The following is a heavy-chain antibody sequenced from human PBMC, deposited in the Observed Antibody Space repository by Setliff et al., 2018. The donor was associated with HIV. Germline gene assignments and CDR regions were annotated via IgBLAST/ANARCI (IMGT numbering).Heavy chain of an antibody. Sequence: SETLSLTCTVSGGSISSYYWSWIRQPPGKGLEWIGYIYYSGSTNYNPSLKSRVTISVDTSKNQFSLKLSSVTAADTAVYYCARHRSYGDYDPNWFDPWGQGTLVTVSS. CDR1: GGSISSYY. CDR3: ARHRSYGDYDPNWFDP. J-gene: IGHJ5*02. D-gene: IGHD4-17*01. V-gene: IGHV4-59*01. CDR2: IYYSGST.